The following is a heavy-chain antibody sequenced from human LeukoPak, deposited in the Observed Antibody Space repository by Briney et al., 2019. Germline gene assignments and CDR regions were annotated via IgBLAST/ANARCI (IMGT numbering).Heavy chain of an antibody. D-gene: IGHD3-22*01. J-gene: IGHJ4*02. CDR2: ISYDGSNK. V-gene: IGHV3-30-3*01. Sequence: GGSLRLSCAASGFTFSSYAMHWVRQAPGKGLEWVAVISYDGSNKYYADSVKGRFTISRDNSKNTLYLQMNSLRAEDTAVYYCASTRPTMIVVMYYFDYWGQGTLVTVSS. CDR1: GFTFSSYA. CDR3: ASTRPTMIVVMYYFDY.